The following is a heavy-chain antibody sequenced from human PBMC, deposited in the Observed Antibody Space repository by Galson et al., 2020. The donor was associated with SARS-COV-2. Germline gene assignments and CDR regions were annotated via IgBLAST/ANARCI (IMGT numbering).Heavy chain of an antibody. J-gene: IGHJ4*02. Sequence: ASVQVSCKASGYTFNNYALHWVRQAPGQGLEWMAWINTNTGNPTYAQGFTGRFVFSLDTSISTAYLQISSLKAEDTAVYYCARGAGAWFGELLDYWGQGTLVTVSS. CDR1: GYTFNNYA. V-gene: IGHV7-4-1*02. CDR3: ARGAGAWFGELLDY. D-gene: IGHD3-10*01. CDR2: INTNTGNP.